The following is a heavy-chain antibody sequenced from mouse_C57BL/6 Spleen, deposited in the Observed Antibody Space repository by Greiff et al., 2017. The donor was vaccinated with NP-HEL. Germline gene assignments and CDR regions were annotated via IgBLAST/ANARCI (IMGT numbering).Heavy chain of an antibody. V-gene: IGHV1-80*01. J-gene: IGHJ3*01. CDR3: ARGSYDGYFAY. CDR1: GYAFSSYW. Sequence: VQLQESGAELVKPGASVKISCKASGYAFSSYWMNWVKQRPGKGLEWIGQIYPGDGDTNYNGKFKGKATLTADKSSSTAYMQLSSLTSEDSAVYFCARGSYDGYFAYWGQGTLVTVSA. CDR2: IYPGDGDT. D-gene: IGHD2-3*01.